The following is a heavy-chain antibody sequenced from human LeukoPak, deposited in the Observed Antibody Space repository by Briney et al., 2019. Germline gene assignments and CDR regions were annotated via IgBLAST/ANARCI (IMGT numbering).Heavy chain of an antibody. CDR3: ARALTAAGRNLDYNWFDP. J-gene: IGHJ5*02. CDR1: GGSISSSPYY. D-gene: IGHD6-13*01. CDR2: IYYSGTT. Sequence: SETLSLTCTVSGGSISSSPYYWGWIRQPPGKGLEWIGSIYYSGTTHYSPSLESRVTISVDTSKNQFSLKLSSVTAADTAVYYCARALTAAGRNLDYNWFDPWGQGTLVTVSS. V-gene: IGHV4-39*07.